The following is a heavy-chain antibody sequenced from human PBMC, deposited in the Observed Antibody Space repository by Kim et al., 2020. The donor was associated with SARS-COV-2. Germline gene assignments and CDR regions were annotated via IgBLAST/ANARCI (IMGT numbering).Heavy chain of an antibody. CDR1: GYTFTSYG. V-gene: IGHV1-18*01. J-gene: IGHJ6*02. D-gene: IGHD5-18*01. CDR3: ARDSYFKVQLWHPGKNYYGMDV. CDR2: ISAYNGNT. Sequence: ASVKVSCKASGYTFTSYGISWVRQAPGQGLEWMGWISAYNGNTNYAQKLQGRVTMTTDTSTSTAYMELRSLRSDDTAVYYCARDSYFKVQLWHPGKNYYGMDVWGQGTTVTVSS.